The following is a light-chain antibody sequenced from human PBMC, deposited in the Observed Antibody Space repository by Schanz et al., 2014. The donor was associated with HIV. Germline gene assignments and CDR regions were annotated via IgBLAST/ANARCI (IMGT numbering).Light chain of an antibody. J-gene: IGLJ1*01. V-gene: IGLV2-11*01. CDR1: SSDVGGFKY. Sequence: QSALTQPPSASGSPGQSVTISCTGTSSDVGGFKYVSWYQQHPGKAPKLIVYDVTKRPSGVPDRFSGSKSGNTASLDISGLQAEDEADYYCCSYAGSDTALYAFGTGPKLTVL. CDR2: DVT. CDR3: CSYAGSDTALYA.